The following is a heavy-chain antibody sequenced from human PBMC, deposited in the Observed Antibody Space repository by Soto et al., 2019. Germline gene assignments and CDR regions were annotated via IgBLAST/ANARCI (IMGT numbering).Heavy chain of an antibody. CDR3: ANFYGSGSYYYGYYYGMDV. V-gene: IGHV3-23*01. D-gene: IGHD3-10*01. J-gene: IGHJ6*02. CDR2: ISGSGGST. Sequence: GGSLRLSCAASGFTFSSYAMSWVRQAPGKGLEWVSAISGSGGSTYYADSVKGRFTISRDNSKNTLYLQMNSLRAEDTAVYYCANFYGSGSYYYGYYYGMDVWGQGTTVTSP. CDR1: GFTFSSYA.